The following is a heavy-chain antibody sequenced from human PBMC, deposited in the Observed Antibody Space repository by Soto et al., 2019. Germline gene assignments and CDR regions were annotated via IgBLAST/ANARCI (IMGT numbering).Heavy chain of an antibody. CDR1: GGSISSSNL. CDR3: ARNGYYYDSYGMDV. CDR2: IYHSGST. V-gene: IGHV4-4*02. Sequence: SETLSLTCAVSGGSISSSNLWSYVRQPPGKGLEWIGEIYHSGSTNYNPSLKSRVTISVDKSKNQFSLKLSSVTAADTAVYYCARNGYYYDSYGMDVWGQGTTVTVYS. D-gene: IGHD3-22*01. J-gene: IGHJ6*02.